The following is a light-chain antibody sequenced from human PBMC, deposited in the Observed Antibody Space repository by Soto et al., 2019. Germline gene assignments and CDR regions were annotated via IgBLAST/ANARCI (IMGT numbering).Light chain of an antibody. Sequence: QSALTQPPSASGSLGQSVTISCTGTSSDVGGYNYVSWHQQHPGKAPKVMIYEVTKRPPGVPDRFSGSKSGNTASLTVSGGQDEDDADYYCSSFAGGGNPVLLGGGTKLTVL. CDR2: EVT. CDR3: SSFAGGGNPVL. CDR1: SSDVGGYNY. V-gene: IGLV2-8*01. J-gene: IGLJ2*01.